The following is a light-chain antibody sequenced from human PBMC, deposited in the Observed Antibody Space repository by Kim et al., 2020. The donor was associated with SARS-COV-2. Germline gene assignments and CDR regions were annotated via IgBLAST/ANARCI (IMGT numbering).Light chain of an antibody. V-gene: IGKV3-20*01. CDR3: QQYGSSPQT. J-gene: IGKJ1*01. CDR2: GAS. CDR1: QSVSSSY. Sequence: APGERATLSCRARQSVSSSYLAWYQQKPGQAPRLLIYGASSRATGIPDRFSGSGSGTDFTLTISRLEPEDFAVYYCQQYGSSPQTFDQGTKVDIK.